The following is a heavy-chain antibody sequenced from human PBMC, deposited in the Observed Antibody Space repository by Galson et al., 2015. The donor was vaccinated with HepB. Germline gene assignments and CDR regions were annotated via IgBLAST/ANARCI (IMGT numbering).Heavy chain of an antibody. J-gene: IGHJ5*02. CDR1: GGTFSSYA. CDR2: IIPILGIA. V-gene: IGHV1-69*04. Sequence: SVKVSCKASGGTFSSYAISWVRQAPGQGLEWMGRIIPILGIANYAQKFQGRVTITADKSTSTAYMELSSLRSEDTAVYYCARGGAIAAAGTGWFDPWGQGTLVTVSS. D-gene: IGHD6-13*01. CDR3: ARGGAIAAAGTGWFDP.